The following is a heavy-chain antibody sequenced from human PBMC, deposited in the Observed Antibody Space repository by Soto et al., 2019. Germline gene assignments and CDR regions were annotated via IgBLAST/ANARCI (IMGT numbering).Heavy chain of an antibody. CDR2: IGPESGAT. CDR3: ARVVPGAEAWFGP. J-gene: IGHJ5*02. V-gene: IGHV1-2*02. D-gene: IGHD2-2*01. CDR1: GYTFTGHY. Sequence: SVKVSCKASGYTFTGHYIHWVRQAPEQGPEWMGEIGPESGATRYAQRFQGRVTMTRDMSITTVYMELNNLSPDDTAVYYCARVVPGAEAWFGPWGQGTLVTVSS.